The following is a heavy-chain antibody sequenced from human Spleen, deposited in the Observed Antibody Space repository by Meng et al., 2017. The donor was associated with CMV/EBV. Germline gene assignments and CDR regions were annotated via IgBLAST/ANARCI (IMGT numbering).Heavy chain of an antibody. J-gene: IGHJ6*02. CDR1: GYTFTGYY. Sequence: ASVKVSCKASGYTFTGYYLHWMRQAPGRGLEWMGWINPNSGATDYAQKFQGRVTMTRDTSTSTVYMELSSLRSEDTAVYYCARRKYYYYGMDVWGQGTTVTVSS. CDR3: ARRKYYYYGMDV. CDR2: INPNSGAT. V-gene: IGHV1-2*02.